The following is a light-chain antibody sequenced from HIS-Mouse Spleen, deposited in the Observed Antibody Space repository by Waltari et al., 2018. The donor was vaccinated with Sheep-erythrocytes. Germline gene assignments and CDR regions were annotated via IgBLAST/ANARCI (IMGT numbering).Light chain of an antibody. V-gene: IGKV2-28*01. Sequence: DIVMPHSPLTLPVTPGEPASISWRSSESLLHSNGYSYLDWYLQKPGQSPQLLIYLGSNRVSGVLDRISGSGSGTDVTLKISRVEAEDVCVYYCMQALQTPPYTFGQGTKLEIK. CDR3: MQALQTPPYT. CDR1: ESLLHSNGYSY. J-gene: IGKJ2*01. CDR2: LGS.